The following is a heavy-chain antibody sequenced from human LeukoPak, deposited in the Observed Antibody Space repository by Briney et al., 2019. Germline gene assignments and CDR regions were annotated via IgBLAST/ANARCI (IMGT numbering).Heavy chain of an antibody. CDR2: ISYDGSNK. D-gene: IGHD3-10*01. Sequence: GGSLRLSCAASGFTFSSYAMHWVRQAPGKGLEWVAVISYDGSNKYYADSVKGRSTISRDNSKNTLYLQMNSLRAEDTAVYYCARRESDDGMDVWGQGTTVTVSS. CDR3: ARRESDDGMDV. V-gene: IGHV3-30-3*01. CDR1: GFTFSSYA. J-gene: IGHJ6*02.